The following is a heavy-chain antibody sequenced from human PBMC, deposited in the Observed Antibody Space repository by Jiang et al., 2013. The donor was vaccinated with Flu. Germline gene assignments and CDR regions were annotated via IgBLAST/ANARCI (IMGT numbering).Heavy chain of an antibody. CDR1: GGSFSGYY. V-gene: IGHV4-34*01. D-gene: IGHD6-19*01. CDR3: LVHSGYSSGWYSGMDV. Sequence: KPSETLSLTCAVYGGSFSGYYWSWIRQPPGKGLEWIGEINHSGSTNYNPSLKSRVTISVDTSKNQFSLKLSSVTAADTAVYYCLVHSGYSSGWYSGMDVWGQGTTVTVSS. CDR2: INHSGST. J-gene: IGHJ6*02.